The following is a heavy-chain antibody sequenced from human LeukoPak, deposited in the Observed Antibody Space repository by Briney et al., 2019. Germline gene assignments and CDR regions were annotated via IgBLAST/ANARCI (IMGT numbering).Heavy chain of an antibody. V-gene: IGHV4-34*01. D-gene: IGHD4-11*01. Sequence: SETLSLTCAVYGGSFSGYYWSWIRQPPGKGLEWIGEINHSGSTNYNPSLKSRVTISVDTSKNQFSLKLSSVTAADTAVYYCARGHYTYYFDYWGQGTLVTVSS. J-gene: IGHJ4*02. CDR2: INHSGST. CDR3: ARGHYTYYFDY. CDR1: GGSFSGYY.